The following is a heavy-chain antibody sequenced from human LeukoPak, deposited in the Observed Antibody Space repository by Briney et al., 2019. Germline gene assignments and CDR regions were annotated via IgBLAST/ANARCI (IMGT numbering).Heavy chain of an antibody. Sequence: GGSLRLSCAASGFTFSSYSMNWVRQAPGKGLEWVSSISSSSSYIYYADSAKARFSISRDNSMNTLYLQMNSLRPEDTAVYYCAKQGLVPATAGDWGQGTLVTVSS. D-gene: IGHD2-2*01. CDR3: AKQGLVPATAGD. J-gene: IGHJ4*02. CDR2: ISSSSSYI. CDR1: GFTFSSYS. V-gene: IGHV3-21*01.